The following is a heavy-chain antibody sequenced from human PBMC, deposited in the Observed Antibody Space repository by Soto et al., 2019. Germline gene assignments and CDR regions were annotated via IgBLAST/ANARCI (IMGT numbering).Heavy chain of an antibody. CDR3: ARVYYDFWSGYYHWFDP. D-gene: IGHD3-3*01. J-gene: IGHJ5*02. Sequence: PSVKVSCKASGYTFTSYGISWVRQAPGQGLEWMGWISAYNGNTNYAQKLQGRVTMTTDTSTSTAYMELRSLRSDDTAFYYFARVYYDFWSGYYHWFDPWGQGTLVTVSS. CDR2: ISAYNGNT. CDR1: GYTFTSYG. V-gene: IGHV1-18*01.